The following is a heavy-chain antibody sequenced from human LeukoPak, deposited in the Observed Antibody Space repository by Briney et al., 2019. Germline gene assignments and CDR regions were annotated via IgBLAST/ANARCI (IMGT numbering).Heavy chain of an antibody. CDR1: GFTFRSNA. D-gene: IGHD2-15*01. CDR2: ISGSGSNT. CDR3: AKDVVVLAATGFDY. J-gene: IGHJ4*02. Sequence: GGSLRLSCAASGFTFRSNAMSWVRQAPGKGLEWVSAISGSGSNTYYADSVKGRFSISRDNSKSTPYLQMNSLRAEDTAVYYCAKDVVVLAATGFDYWGQGTLVTVSS. V-gene: IGHV3-23*01.